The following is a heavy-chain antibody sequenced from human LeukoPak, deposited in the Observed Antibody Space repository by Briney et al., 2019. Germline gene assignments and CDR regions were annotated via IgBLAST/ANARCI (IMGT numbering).Heavy chain of an antibody. V-gene: IGHV1-2*02. D-gene: IGHD6-13*01. CDR3: AREKKNRIAAAGRVNWFDP. Sequence: TSVKVSCKASGYTFTGYYMHWVRQAPGQGLEWMGWINPNSGGTNYAQKFQGRVTMTRDTSISTAYMELSRLRPDDTAVYYCAREKKNRIAAAGRVNWFDPWGQGTLVTVSS. CDR1: GYTFTGYY. J-gene: IGHJ5*02. CDR2: INPNSGGT.